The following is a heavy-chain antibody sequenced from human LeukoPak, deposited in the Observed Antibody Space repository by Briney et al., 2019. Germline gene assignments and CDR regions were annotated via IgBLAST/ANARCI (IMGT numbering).Heavy chain of an antibody. CDR1: GFTFSSYW. D-gene: IGHD5-12*01. V-gene: IGHV3-7*03. CDR2: IKQDGSEK. Sequence: GGSLRLSCAASGFTFSSYWMSWVRQAPGKGLEWVANIKQDGSEKYYVDSVKGRFTISRDNSKNTLYLQMNSLRAEDTAVYYCAKDRYGGYEFDYWGQGTLVTVSS. J-gene: IGHJ4*02. CDR3: AKDRYGGYEFDY.